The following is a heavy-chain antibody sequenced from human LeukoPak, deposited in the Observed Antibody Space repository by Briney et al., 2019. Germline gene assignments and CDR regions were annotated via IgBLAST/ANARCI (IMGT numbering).Heavy chain of an antibody. V-gene: IGHV1-18*01. CDR1: GYTSTSYG. J-gene: IGHJ5*02. D-gene: IGHD3-10*01. CDR3: ARDRSYYGSGSYRNWFDP. CDR2: ISAYNGNT. Sequence: GASVKVSCKASGYTSTSYGISWVRQAPGQGLEWMGWISAYNGNTNYAQKLQGRVTMTTDTSTSTAYMELRSLRSDDTAVYYCARDRSYYGSGSYRNWFDPWGQGTLVTVSS.